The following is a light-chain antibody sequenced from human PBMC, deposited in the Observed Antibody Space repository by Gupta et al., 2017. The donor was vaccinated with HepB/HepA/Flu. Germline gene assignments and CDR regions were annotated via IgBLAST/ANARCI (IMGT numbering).Light chain of an antibody. Sequence: DIQMTQSPSSLSASVGDRVTITCRASQSISTYLSWYQQKPGKVPKLLIYITSTLQSGVPSRFNGSGSGTDFPLTISSLQPEDFATYYFQQSYSTPWTFGQGTKVEIK. V-gene: IGKV1-39*01. J-gene: IGKJ1*01. CDR2: ITS. CDR1: QSISTY. CDR3: QQSYSTPWT.